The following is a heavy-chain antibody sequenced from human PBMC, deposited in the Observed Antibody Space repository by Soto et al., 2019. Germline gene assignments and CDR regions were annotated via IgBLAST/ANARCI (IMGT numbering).Heavy chain of an antibody. V-gene: IGHV3-11*01. CDR3: ARDASGTPQFDP. D-gene: IGHD3-10*01. Sequence: GGSLRLSCAASGFSFSDYSMNWVRQAPGKGLEWISYISSSTRSIYYADSVKGRFTISRDNAKNSLYLQMNSLRAEDTAVYYCARDASGTPQFDPWGQGTLVTVSS. J-gene: IGHJ5*02. CDR1: GFSFSDYS. CDR2: ISSSTRSI.